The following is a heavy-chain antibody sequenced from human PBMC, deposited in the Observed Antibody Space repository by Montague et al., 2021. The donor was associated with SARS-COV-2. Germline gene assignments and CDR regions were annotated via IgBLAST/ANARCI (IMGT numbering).Heavy chain of an antibody. V-gene: IGHV4-31*03. CDR2: IYYSGST. J-gene: IGHJ4*02. CDR1: GGSISRGGYY. CDR3: ARVRITMIIVVTYFDY. D-gene: IGHD3-22*01. Sequence: TLSLTCTVSGGSISRGGYYWSWIRQHPGKGLEWIGYIYYSGSTYYXPSLKSRVTISVDTSKNQFSLKLSSVTAADTAVYYCARVRITMIIVVTYFDYWGQGTLVTVSS.